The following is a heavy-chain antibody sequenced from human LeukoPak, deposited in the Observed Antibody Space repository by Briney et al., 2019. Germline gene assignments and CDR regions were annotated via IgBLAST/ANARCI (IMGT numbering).Heavy chain of an antibody. CDR2: INPNSGGT. D-gene: IGHD6-19*01. V-gene: IGHV1-2*02. J-gene: IGHJ4*02. CDR1: GYTFNGYY. CDR3: ARDSGYSSGRGGGLEDY. Sequence: GASVKVSCKASGYTFNGYYMHWVRQAPGQGLEWMGWINPNSGGTNYAQKFQGRVTMTRETSISTAYMELSRLRSDDTAVYYCARDSGYSSGRGGGLEDYWGQGTLVTVSS.